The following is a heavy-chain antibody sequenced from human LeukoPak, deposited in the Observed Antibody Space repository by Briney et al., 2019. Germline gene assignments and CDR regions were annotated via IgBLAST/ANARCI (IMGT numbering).Heavy chain of an antibody. D-gene: IGHD3-16*01. V-gene: IGHV4-39*07. CDR1: GGSISSSSYY. CDR3: AISYTFGGVIS. Sequence: SETLSLTCTVSGGSISSSSYYWAWIRQPPGKGLEWIGSIYYSGNTYYKSSLKSRVTIAVDTSKNQFSLKLNSVTAADTAVYYCAISYTFGGVISWGQGTLVTVSS. J-gene: IGHJ4*02. CDR2: IYYSGNT.